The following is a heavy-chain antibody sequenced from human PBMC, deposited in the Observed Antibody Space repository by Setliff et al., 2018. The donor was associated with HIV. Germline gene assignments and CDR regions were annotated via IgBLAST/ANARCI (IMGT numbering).Heavy chain of an antibody. D-gene: IGHD3-10*01. V-gene: IGHV4-4*02. CDR1: GGSISSSNW. J-gene: IGHJ4*02. CDR3: ARGESWAWELHAV. Sequence: SETLSLTCAVSGGSISSSNWWSWIRQPPGKGLEWIGEITHTGDANYNPSLKSRVTISMDTSKNQFSLRLSSMTAADTAVYYCARGESWAWELHAVWGQGTLVTVSS. CDR2: ITHTGDA.